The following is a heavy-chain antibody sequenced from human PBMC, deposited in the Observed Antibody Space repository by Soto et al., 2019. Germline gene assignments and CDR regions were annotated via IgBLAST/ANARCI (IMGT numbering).Heavy chain of an antibody. CDR1: GFTFSSYG. CDR3: AKDPSSSWYRGLY. Sequence: PGGSLRLSCAASGFTFSSYGMHWVRQAPGKGLEWVAVISYDGSNKYYADSVKGRFTISRDNSKSTLYLQMNSLRAEDTAVYYCAKDPSSSWYRGLYWGQGTLVTVSS. D-gene: IGHD6-13*01. V-gene: IGHV3-30*18. J-gene: IGHJ4*02. CDR2: ISYDGSNK.